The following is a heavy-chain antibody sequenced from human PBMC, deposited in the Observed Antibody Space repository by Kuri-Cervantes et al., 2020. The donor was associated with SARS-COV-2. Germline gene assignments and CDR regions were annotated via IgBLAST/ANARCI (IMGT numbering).Heavy chain of an antibody. CDR2: IIPIFGTA. D-gene: IGHD4-17*01. CDR3: ARARNGNYLNEPDY. V-gene: IGHV1-69*01. Sequence: KISCKASGGTFSSYAISWVRQAPGQGLEWMGGIIPIFGTANYAQKFQGRVTITADESTSTAYMELSSLRSEDTAVYYCARARNGNYLNEPDYWGQGTLVTVSS. CDR1: GGTFSSYA. J-gene: IGHJ4*02.